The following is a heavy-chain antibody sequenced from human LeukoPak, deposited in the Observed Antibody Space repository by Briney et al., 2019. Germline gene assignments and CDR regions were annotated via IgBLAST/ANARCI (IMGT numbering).Heavy chain of an antibody. Sequence: SETLSLTCTVSGGSISSYYWSWIRQPPGKGLEWIGYIYYSGSTNYNPSLKSRVTISVDTSKNQLSLKLSSVTAADTAVYYCARGVTDNYDILTGYYRGGPNNWFDPWGQGTLVTVSS. V-gene: IGHV4-59*01. J-gene: IGHJ5*02. CDR1: GGSISSYY. CDR2: IYYSGST. D-gene: IGHD3-9*01. CDR3: ARGVTDNYDILTGYYRGGPNNWFDP.